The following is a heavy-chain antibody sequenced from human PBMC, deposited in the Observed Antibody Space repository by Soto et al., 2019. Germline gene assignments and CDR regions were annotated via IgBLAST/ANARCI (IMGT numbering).Heavy chain of an antibody. CDR1: GGSISSSSYY. J-gene: IGHJ4*02. D-gene: IGHD2-21*02. CDR3: ARAYCGGDCRIDY. Sequence: PSETLSLTCTVSGGSISSSSYYWGWIRQPPGKGLEWIGSIYYSGSTYYNPSLKSRVTISVDTSKNQFSLKLSSVTAADTAVYYCARAYCGGDCRIDYWGQGTLVTVSS. V-gene: IGHV4-39*01. CDR2: IYYSGST.